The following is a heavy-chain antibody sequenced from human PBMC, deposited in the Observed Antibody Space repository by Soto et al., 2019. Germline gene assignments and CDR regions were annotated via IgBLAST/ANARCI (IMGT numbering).Heavy chain of an antibody. Sequence: SETLSLTCTASDISITSSYWNWFRQSPGKGLEWIGQISDRGDINYNPPLESRVAISTDTSKNQVSLTLTAVNAADTAVYFCARGRHWFGPWGQGTLVTVSS. CDR2: ISDRGDI. J-gene: IGHJ5*02. V-gene: IGHV4-59*08. CDR3: ARGRHWFGP. CDR1: DISITSSY.